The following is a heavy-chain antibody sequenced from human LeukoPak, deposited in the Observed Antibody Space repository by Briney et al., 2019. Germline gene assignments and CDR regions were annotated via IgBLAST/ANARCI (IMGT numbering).Heavy chain of an antibody. CDR3: ARGGLGGMTTVVLDAFDI. J-gene: IGHJ3*02. Sequence: ASVKVSCKASGHNFINFYVHWVRQAPGQGLEWLGTINPSGTSTTYAQNFQGRVTMTTDTSTNTAYMDLRSLRSDDTAVYYCARGGLGGMTTVVLDAFDIWGQGTMVTVSS. D-gene: IGHD4-23*01. V-gene: IGHV1-46*01. CDR1: GHNFINFY. CDR2: INPSGTST.